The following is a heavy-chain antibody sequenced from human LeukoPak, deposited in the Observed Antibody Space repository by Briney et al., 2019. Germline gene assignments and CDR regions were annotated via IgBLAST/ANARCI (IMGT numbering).Heavy chain of an antibody. Sequence: SVKVSCKASGGTFSSYAISWVRQAPGQGLEWVGGIIPIFATANYAQKFQGRVTITADESTSTAYMELSSLRSEDTAVYYCARGPITTRSHFDYWGQGTLVTVSS. D-gene: IGHD3-22*01. J-gene: IGHJ4*02. CDR3: ARGPITTRSHFDY. CDR1: GGTFSSYA. V-gene: IGHV1-69*13. CDR2: IIPIFATA.